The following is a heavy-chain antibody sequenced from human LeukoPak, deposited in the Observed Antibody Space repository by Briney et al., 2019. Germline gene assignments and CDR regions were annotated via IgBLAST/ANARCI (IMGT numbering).Heavy chain of an antibody. CDR2: ISSSGGTI. Sequence: GGSLRLSCAASGFTFSDYHMSWIRQVPGKGLEWVSYISSSGGTISYADSVKGRFTISRDNAKNSLYLQMNSLRAEDTAVYYCARGPVSSSGFFGYWGQGTLVTVSS. CDR1: GFTFSDYH. J-gene: IGHJ4*02. V-gene: IGHV3-11*01. CDR3: ARGPVSSSGFFGY. D-gene: IGHD6-19*01.